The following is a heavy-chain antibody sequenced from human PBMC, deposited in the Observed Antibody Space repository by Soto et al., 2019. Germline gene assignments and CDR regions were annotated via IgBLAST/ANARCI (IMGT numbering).Heavy chain of an antibody. Sequence: QVQLVESGGGVVQPGRSLRLSCAASGFTFSSYGMHWVRQAPGKGLEWVAVIWYDGSNKYYADSVKGRFTISRDNSKNTLYLQMNSLRAEDTAVYYCAREVSSSLGYYYYYGMDVWGQGTTVTVSS. V-gene: IGHV3-33*01. CDR1: GFTFSSYG. D-gene: IGHD6-13*01. CDR3: AREVSSSLGYYYYYGMDV. CDR2: IWYDGSNK. J-gene: IGHJ6*02.